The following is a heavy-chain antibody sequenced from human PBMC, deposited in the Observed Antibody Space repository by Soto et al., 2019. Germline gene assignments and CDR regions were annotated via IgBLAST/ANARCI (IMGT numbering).Heavy chain of an antibody. V-gene: IGHV5-51*01. CDR3: ARLGTTYYDFWSGYYRVSHGYYYGMDV. J-gene: IGHJ6*02. D-gene: IGHD3-3*01. CDR1: GYSFTSYW. Sequence: PGESLKISCKGSGYSFTSYWIGWVRQMPGKGLEWMGIIYPGDSDTRYSPSFQGQVTISADKSISTAYLQWSSLKASDTAMYYCARLGTTYYDFWSGYYRVSHGYYYGMDVWGQGTTVTVSS. CDR2: IYPGDSDT.